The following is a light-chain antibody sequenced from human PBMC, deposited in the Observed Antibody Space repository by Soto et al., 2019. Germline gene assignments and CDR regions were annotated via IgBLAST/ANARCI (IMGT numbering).Light chain of an antibody. Sequence: EIVLTQSPGTLSFSPGERATLSCRASHSVSSSYLAWYQQKPGQAPRLLINDSSNRATGIPARFSGSGSGTDFTLTISSLQSEDFAVYYCQQYNNWPPWTFGQGTKVDI. J-gene: IGKJ1*01. CDR2: DSS. CDR1: HSVSSSY. V-gene: IGKV3-20*01. CDR3: QQYNNWPPWT.